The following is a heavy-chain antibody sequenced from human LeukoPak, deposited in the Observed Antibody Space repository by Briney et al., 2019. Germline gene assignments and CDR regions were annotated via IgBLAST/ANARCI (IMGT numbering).Heavy chain of an antibody. CDR3: AKALAIAVALGDSFDI. D-gene: IGHD6-19*01. J-gene: IGHJ3*02. Sequence: GGSLRLSCAASGFTFSSYGMHWARQAPGKGLEWVAVISFDGSNKYYADSVKGRVTISRDKSKNTLYLAVKSLRADDTAVYDCAKALAIAVALGDSFDIWGQGTMVTVSS. CDR2: ISFDGSNK. V-gene: IGHV3-30*18. CDR1: GFTFSSYG.